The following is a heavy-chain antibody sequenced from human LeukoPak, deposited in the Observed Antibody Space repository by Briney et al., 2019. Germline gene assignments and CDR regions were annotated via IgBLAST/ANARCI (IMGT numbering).Heavy chain of an antibody. CDR3: AGTDPYAYYGSGYFDY. D-gene: IGHD3-10*01. CDR2: ISYDGSKI. CDR1: GFTFRDHA. J-gene: IGHJ4*02. Sequence: GGSLRLSCAASGFTFRDHAMHWVRQAPGKGLEWVAVISYDGSKIYYADSVKGRFTISRDNSKNALYLQMNSLRVEDTAVYYCAGTDPYAYYGSGYFDYWGQGTLVTVSS. V-gene: IGHV3-30-3*01.